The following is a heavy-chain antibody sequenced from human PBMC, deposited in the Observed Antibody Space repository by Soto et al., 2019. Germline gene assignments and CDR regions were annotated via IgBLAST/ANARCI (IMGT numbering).Heavy chain of an antibody. CDR2: TDTDGSDT. V-gene: IGHV3-74*01. D-gene: IGHD6-19*01. Sequence: EVQLVESGGGLVQPGGSLRLSCAASGFTVSTYWMYWVRQVPGKGLVWVSRTDTDGSDTSYADSVKGRFTISRDNAKNALYQQMNSLRAEDTAVYYCARDRGWSLFDYWGQGTLVTVSS. CDR3: ARDRGWSLFDY. J-gene: IGHJ4*02. CDR1: GFTVSTYW.